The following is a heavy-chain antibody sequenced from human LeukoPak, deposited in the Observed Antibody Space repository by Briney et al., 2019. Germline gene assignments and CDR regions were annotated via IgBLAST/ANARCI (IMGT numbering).Heavy chain of an antibody. Sequence: SVKVSCKASGGTXSSYAISWVRQAPGQGLEWMGGIIPIFGTANYAQKFQGRVTITADESTSTAYMELSSLRSEDTAVYYCARGPWELGYYYGMDVWGQGTTVTVSS. CDR1: GGTXSSYA. V-gene: IGHV1-69*01. CDR2: IIPIFGTA. J-gene: IGHJ6*02. D-gene: IGHD3-10*01. CDR3: ARGPWELGYYYGMDV.